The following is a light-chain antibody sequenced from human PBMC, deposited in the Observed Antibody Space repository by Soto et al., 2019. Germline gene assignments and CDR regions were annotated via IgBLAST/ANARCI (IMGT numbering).Light chain of an antibody. CDR3: QQYGSSPRT. CDR2: DAS. Sequence: EKVLTQSPCTLSLYPGERATLSCRASQSVRNNYLAWYQQRPGQAPRLLIHDASSRATGISDRFTGSGSGTDFTLTITTLEPEDFAVYYCQQYGSSPRTFGLGTKVDIK. CDR1: QSVRNNY. V-gene: IGKV3-20*01. J-gene: IGKJ1*01.